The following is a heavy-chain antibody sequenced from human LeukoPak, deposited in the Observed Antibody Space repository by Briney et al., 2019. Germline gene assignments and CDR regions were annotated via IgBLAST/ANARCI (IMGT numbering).Heavy chain of an antibody. D-gene: IGHD6-13*01. V-gene: IGHV4-59*12. CDR1: GGSISSYY. CDR2: IYYSGST. J-gene: IGHJ6*03. Sequence: SETLSLTCTVSGGSISSYYWSWIRQPPGKGLEWIGYIYYSGSTNYNPSLKSRVTISVDTSKNQFSLKLSSVTAADTAVYYCARLGYNYYYYMDVWGKGTTVTVSS. CDR3: ARLGYNYYYYMDV.